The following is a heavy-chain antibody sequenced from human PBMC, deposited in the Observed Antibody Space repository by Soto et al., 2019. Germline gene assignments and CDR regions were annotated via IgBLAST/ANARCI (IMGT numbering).Heavy chain of an antibody. CDR3: ARARMTTVTDFDY. J-gene: IGHJ4*02. V-gene: IGHV4-59*01. Sequence: QVQLQESGPGLVKPSETLSLTCTVSGGAISSYYWSWIRQPPGKGLEWIGYIYYSGSTNYNPSLKSRVTISTDTSKNQISLKLSSVTAADMAVYYCARARMTTVTDFDYWGQGTLVTVSS. CDR2: IYYSGST. D-gene: IGHD4-17*01. CDR1: GGAISSYY.